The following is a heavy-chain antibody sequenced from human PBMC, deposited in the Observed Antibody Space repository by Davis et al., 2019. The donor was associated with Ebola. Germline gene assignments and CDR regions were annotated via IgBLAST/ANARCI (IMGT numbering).Heavy chain of an antibody. CDR1: GYTFTSYY. Sequence: AASVKVSCKASGYTFTSYYMHWVRQPPGQGLEWMGIINPSGGSTSYAQKFQGRVTMTRDTSTSTAYMEVGILRADDTALYYCAKAFRGYINSRLDYWGQGTLVTVSS. CDR3: AKAFRGYINSRLDY. V-gene: IGHV1-46*01. CDR2: INPSGGST. J-gene: IGHJ4*02. D-gene: IGHD5-12*01.